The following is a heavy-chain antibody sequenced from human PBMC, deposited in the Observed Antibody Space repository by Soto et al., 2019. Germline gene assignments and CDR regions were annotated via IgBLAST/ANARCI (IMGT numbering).Heavy chain of an antibody. CDR1: GFTFSLYG. Sequence: QVQLVESGGGVVQPGRSLRISCAASGFTFSLYGIHWVRQAPGKGLEWLAVISHDGRTKYYADSVKGRFTVSRDNSKNSVYLQMNSLRGEDTAIYYCAKDFPSGSSRYDRFDPWGLGTSVIVS. V-gene: IGHV3-30*18. D-gene: IGHD6-19*01. J-gene: IGHJ5*02. CDR3: AKDFPSGSSRYDRFDP. CDR2: ISHDGRTK.